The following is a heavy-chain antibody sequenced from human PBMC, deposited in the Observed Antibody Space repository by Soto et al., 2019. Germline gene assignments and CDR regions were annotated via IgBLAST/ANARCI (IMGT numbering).Heavy chain of an antibody. CDR1: GGSISCSSYY. J-gene: IGHJ4*02. CDR2: IYYSGST. D-gene: IGHD4-17*01. V-gene: IGHV4-39*01. Sequence: QLQLQESGPGLVKPSETLSLTCTVSGGSISCSSYYWGWIRQPPGKGLEWIGSIYYSGSTYYNPSLKSRVTISVDTSKNQCSLKLSSVTAADTAVYYWARRGSYGDYLYDYWGQGTLVTVSS. CDR3: ARRGSYGDYLYDY.